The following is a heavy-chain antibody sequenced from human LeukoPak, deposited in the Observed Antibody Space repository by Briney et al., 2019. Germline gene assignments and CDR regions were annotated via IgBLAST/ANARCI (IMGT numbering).Heavy chain of an antibody. Sequence: ASVKVSCKPSGYTFTSYGISWVRQAPGQGLEWMGWVSAYNGNTNYAQKLQGRVTMTTDTSTSTAYMELRSLRSDDTAVDYGARTARITMVRGAPTDYWGQGTLVSVSS. CDR3: ARTARITMVRGAPTDY. CDR2: VSAYNGNT. CDR1: GYTFTSYG. J-gene: IGHJ4*02. V-gene: IGHV1-18*01. D-gene: IGHD3-10*01.